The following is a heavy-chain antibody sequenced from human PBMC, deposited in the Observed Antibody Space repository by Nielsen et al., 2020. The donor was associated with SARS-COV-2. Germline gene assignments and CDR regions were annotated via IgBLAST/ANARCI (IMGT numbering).Heavy chain of an antibody. CDR3: ARGTDYDVFTGYKLYYFDY. V-gene: IGHV1-2*06. CDR1: GYTFSDYY. J-gene: IGHJ4*02. Sequence: ASVKVSCKASGYTFSDYYMYWVRQAPGQGLEWMGRIHPNSGGTNFAQKFQGRVTMTRDTSISTAYMELSRLTSDDTAVYYCARGTDYDVFTGYKLYYFDYWGQGTLVTVSS. CDR2: IHPNSGGT. D-gene: IGHD3-9*01.